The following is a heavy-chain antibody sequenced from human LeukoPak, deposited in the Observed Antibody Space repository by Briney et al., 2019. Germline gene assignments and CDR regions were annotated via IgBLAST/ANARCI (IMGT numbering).Heavy chain of an antibody. CDR3: AKNFWSDKYYYYYMDV. CDR1: GFTFSSYG. V-gene: IGHV3-30*18. Sequence: PGGSLRLSCAASGFTFSSYGIHWVRQAPGKGLEWVAVISYDGSNKYYADSVKGRFTISRDNSKNTLYLQMNSLRAEDTAVYYCAKNFWSDKYYYYYMDVWGKGTTVTVSS. D-gene: IGHD3-3*01. J-gene: IGHJ6*03. CDR2: ISYDGSNK.